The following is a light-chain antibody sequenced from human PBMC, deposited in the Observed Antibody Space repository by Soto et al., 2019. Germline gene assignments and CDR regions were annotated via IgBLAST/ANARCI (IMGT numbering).Light chain of an antibody. CDR3: SSYSSSGVL. V-gene: IGLV2-14*01. CDR1: SRDVGNYIF. CDR2: EVS. J-gene: IGLJ2*01. Sequence: QSVLTQPASVSGSPGQSITISCTGTSRDVGNYIFVAWYQQHPGRAPKLMIYEVSNRPSGVSNRFSGSKSGNTASLTISGLQPEDEADYYCSSYSSSGVLFGGGTQLTVL.